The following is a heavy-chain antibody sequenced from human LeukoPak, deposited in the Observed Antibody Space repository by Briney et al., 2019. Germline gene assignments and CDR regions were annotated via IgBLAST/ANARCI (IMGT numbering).Heavy chain of an antibody. CDR3: ARGSYEYPNWFDP. V-gene: IGHV1-2*02. CDR2: INPNSGGT. CDR1: GYTFTGSY. Sequence: EASVKVSCKASGYTFTGSYIHWVLQAPGQELEWMGWINPNSGGTNYAQKFQGRVTMTRDTSISTVYMELTGLGSDDTAVYYCARGSYEYPNWFDPWGQGTLVIVSS. D-gene: IGHD3-16*01. J-gene: IGHJ5*02.